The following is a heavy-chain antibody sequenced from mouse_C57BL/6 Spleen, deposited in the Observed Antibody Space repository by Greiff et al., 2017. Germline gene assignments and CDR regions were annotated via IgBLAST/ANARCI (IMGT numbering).Heavy chain of an antibody. J-gene: IGHJ2*01. CDR3: ARFDYDVGY. D-gene: IGHD2-4*01. CDR2: IDPSDSET. Sequence: QVHVKQPGAELVRPGSSVKLSCKASGYTFTSYWMHWVKQRPIQGLEWIGNIDPSDSETHYNQKFKDKATLTVDKSSSTAYMQLSSLTSEDSAVYYCARFDYDVGYWGQGTTLTVSS. V-gene: IGHV1-52*01. CDR1: GYTFTSYW.